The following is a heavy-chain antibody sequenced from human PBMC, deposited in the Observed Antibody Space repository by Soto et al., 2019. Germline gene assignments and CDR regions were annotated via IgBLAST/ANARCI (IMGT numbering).Heavy chain of an antibody. CDR1: GGTFSSYA. Sequence: GASVKVSCKASGGTFSSYAISWVRQAPGQGLEWMGGIIPIFGTANYAQKFQGRVTITADKSTSTAYMELSSLRSEDTAVYYCAKDAVYNDGLWLPDYWGQGTLVTVSS. CDR3: AKDAVYNDGLWLPDY. V-gene: IGHV1-69*06. D-gene: IGHD2-21*01. J-gene: IGHJ4*02. CDR2: IIPIFGTA.